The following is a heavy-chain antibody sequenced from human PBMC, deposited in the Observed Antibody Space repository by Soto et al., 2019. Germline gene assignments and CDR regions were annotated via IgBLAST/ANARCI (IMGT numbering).Heavy chain of an antibody. D-gene: IGHD3-22*01. J-gene: IGHJ2*01. CDR1: GGTFSSYA. V-gene: IGHV1-69*01. CDR2: IIPIFGTA. Sequence: QVQLVQSGAEVKKPGSSVKVSCKASGGTFSSYAISWVRQAPGQGLEWMGGIIPIFGTANYAQKFQGRVTITADESTSPAYIELSSLRSEDTAVYYCAMDYYYDSSGSQRYWYFDLWGRGTLVTVSS. CDR3: AMDYYYDSSGSQRYWYFDL.